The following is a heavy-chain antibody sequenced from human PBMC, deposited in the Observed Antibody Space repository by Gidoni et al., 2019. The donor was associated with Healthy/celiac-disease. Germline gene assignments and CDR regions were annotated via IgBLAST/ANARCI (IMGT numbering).Heavy chain of an antibody. V-gene: IGHV4-61*02. Sequence: QVQLQESGPGLVKPSQTLSLTCTVSGGSISSGSYYWGWIRQPAGKGLEWIGRIYTSGSTNYNPSLKSRVTISVDTSKNQFSLKLSSVTAADTAVYYCARAPLGYGSGSYSHFFDYWGQGTLVTVSS. CDR3: ARAPLGYGSGSYSHFFDY. J-gene: IGHJ4*02. D-gene: IGHD3-10*01. CDR2: IYTSGST. CDR1: GGSISSGSYY.